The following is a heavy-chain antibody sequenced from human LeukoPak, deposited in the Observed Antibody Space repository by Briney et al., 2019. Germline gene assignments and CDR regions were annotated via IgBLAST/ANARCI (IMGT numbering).Heavy chain of an antibody. Sequence: PGRSLRLSCAASGFTFGSYAMHWVRQAPGKGLEWVAVISYDGSNKYYADSVKGRFTISRDNSKNTLYLQMNSLRVEDTAVYYCARSPTAMVNYFDYWGQGTLVTVSS. J-gene: IGHJ4*02. CDR2: ISYDGSNK. CDR3: ARSPTAMVNYFDY. CDR1: GFTFGSYA. D-gene: IGHD5-18*01. V-gene: IGHV3-30*04.